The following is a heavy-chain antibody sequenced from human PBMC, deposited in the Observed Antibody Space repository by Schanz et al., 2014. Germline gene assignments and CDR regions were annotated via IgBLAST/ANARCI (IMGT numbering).Heavy chain of an antibody. D-gene: IGHD6-19*01. V-gene: IGHV4-59*08. CDR1: GDSVNSNY. CDR2: FYNPGST. CDR3: ARNKYTSGWYYFDY. J-gene: IGHJ4*02. Sequence: QVQLRESGPGLVRPSETLSLTCTVSGDSVNSNYWNWIRQSPGRGLEWIGHFYNPGSTNYNPSLKIRPPISIDPPRNQFSLKLPSVTAADTAVYFCARNKYTSGWYYFDYWGQGVLVTVSS.